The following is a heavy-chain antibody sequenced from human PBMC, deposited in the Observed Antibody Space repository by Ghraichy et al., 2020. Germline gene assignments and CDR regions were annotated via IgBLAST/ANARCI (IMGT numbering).Heavy chain of an antibody. CDR2: ISGSGGST. V-gene: IGHV3-23*01. Sequence: GESLNISCAASGFTFSSYAMSWVRQAPGKGLEWVSAISGSGGSTYYADSVKGRFTISRDNSKNTLYLQMNSLRAEDTAVYYCAKFDFPNYYGMDVWGQGTTVTVSS. D-gene: IGHD3-3*01. CDR3: AKFDFPNYYGMDV. CDR1: GFTFSSYA. J-gene: IGHJ6*02.